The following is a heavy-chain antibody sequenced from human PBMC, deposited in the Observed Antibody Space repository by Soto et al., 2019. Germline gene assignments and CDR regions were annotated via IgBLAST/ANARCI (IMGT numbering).Heavy chain of an antibody. CDR1: GFTFSSYD. Sequence: PGGSLRLSCAASGFTFSSYDMHGVRQATRKGLEWVSGIGTAGQTFYPDSVKGRFTISRENAKNSLYLQMNSLRAGDTAVYYCARAKARAAGGTVWFDPWGQGTLVTVSS. D-gene: IGHD6-13*01. J-gene: IGHJ5*02. CDR2: IGTAGQT. CDR3: ARAKARAAGGTVWFDP. V-gene: IGHV3-13*01.